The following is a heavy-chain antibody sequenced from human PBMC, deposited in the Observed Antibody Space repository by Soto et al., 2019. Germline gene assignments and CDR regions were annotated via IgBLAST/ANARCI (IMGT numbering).Heavy chain of an antibody. Sequence: GASVKVSCKPFGYTFNAYYIHWVRQAPGQGLEWMGWINPNSGGTNYAQKFQGWVTMTRDTSISTAYMELSRLRSDDTAVYYCARDRAHYSSSISNYYGMDVWGQGTTVTVSS. V-gene: IGHV1-2*04. CDR1: GYTFNAYY. CDR3: ARDRAHYSSSISNYYGMDV. J-gene: IGHJ6*02. D-gene: IGHD6-6*01. CDR2: INPNSGGT.